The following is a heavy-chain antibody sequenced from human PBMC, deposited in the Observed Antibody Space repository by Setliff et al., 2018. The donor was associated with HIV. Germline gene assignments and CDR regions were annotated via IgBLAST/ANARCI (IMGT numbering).Heavy chain of an antibody. CDR3: ARATFGGVIAYFDS. D-gene: IGHD3-16*02. V-gene: IGHV3-48*03. CDR2: IGSKI. CDR1: GFTFSSYE. J-gene: IGHJ4*02. Sequence: PGGSLRLSCEGSGFTFSSYEMNWVRQAPGEGLEWLSYIGSKIYYADSVKGRFTISRDSAKNSLYLQMNSLRAEDTAVYYCARATFGGVIAYFDSWGQGALVTVSS.